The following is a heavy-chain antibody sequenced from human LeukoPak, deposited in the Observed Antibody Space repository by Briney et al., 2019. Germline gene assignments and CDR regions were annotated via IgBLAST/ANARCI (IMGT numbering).Heavy chain of an antibody. CDR2: IYYNGNT. CDR3: ARGGAKSSY. J-gene: IGHJ4*02. CDR1: GGSISSYY. D-gene: IGHD3-16*01. Sequence: SETQSLTCTVSGGSISSYYWSWIRQPPGKGLEWIGYIYYNGNTNYNPSLKSRVTISVDTSKNQFSLKLSSVTAADTAVYYCARGGAKSSYWGQGTLVTVSS. V-gene: IGHV4-59*01.